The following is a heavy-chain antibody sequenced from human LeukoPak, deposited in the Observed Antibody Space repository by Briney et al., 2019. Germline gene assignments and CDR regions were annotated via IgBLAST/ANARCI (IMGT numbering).Heavy chain of an antibody. Sequence: SETLSLTCAVYGGSFSGYYWSWIRQPPGKGLEWIGEINHSGSTNYNPSLKSRVTILVDTSKTQFSLKMSSVTAADTAVYFCARQSSTGLAYWGQGTLVTVSS. CDR2: INHSGST. CDR3: ARQSSTGLAY. D-gene: IGHD1-1*01. V-gene: IGHV4-34*01. CDR1: GGSFSGYY. J-gene: IGHJ4*02.